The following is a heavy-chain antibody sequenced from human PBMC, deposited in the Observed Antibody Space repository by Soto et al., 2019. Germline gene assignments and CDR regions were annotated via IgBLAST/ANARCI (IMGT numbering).Heavy chain of an antibody. V-gene: IGHV3-30-3*01. CDR1: GFTFSSYA. CDR2: ISYDGSNK. Sequence: GGSLRLSCAASGFTFSSYAMSWVRQAPGKGLEWVAVISYDGSNKYYADSVKGRFTISRDNSKNTLYLQMNSLRAEDTAVYYCATGYSSSWYSYYYGMDVWGQGTTVTVSS. D-gene: IGHD6-13*01. CDR3: ATGYSSSWYSYYYGMDV. J-gene: IGHJ6*02.